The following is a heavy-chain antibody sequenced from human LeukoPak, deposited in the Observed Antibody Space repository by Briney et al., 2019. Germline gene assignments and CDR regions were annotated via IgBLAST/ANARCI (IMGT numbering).Heavy chain of an antibody. CDR3: ARDYAMTHAFDI. V-gene: IGHV4-59*01. J-gene: IGHJ3*02. CDR2: IYYTGST. Sequence: SETLSLTCTVSGGSMSDYYWSWIRQPPGKGLEWIGYIYYTGSTNYNPSLKSRVTISVDTSKNQFSLKLSSVTAADTALYYCARDYAMTHAFDIWGQGTLVTVSS. CDR1: GGSMSDYY. D-gene: IGHD2-8*01.